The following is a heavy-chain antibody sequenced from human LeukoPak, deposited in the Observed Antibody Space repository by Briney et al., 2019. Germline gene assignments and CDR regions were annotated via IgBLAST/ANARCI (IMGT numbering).Heavy chain of an antibody. J-gene: IGHJ2*01. CDR1: RFTFSSYG. Sequence: PGGSLRLSCAASRFTFSSYGMHWVRQAPGKGLEWVAAISYDGSKDYYGDSVKGRFTISRDNSKNTLYLQMNSLRVEDTAVYYCPKHPPDTPQAVAGTWWYFDLWGRGTLVSVSS. D-gene: IGHD6-19*01. CDR3: PKHPPDTPQAVAGTWWYFDL. V-gene: IGHV3-30*18. CDR2: ISYDGSKD.